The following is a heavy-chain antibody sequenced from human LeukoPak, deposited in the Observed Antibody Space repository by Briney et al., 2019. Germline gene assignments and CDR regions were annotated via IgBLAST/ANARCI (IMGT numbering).Heavy chain of an antibody. J-gene: IGHJ4*02. V-gene: IGHV3-23*01. CDR1: GFTFSSYG. D-gene: IGHD3-9*01. CDR3: AKDRSWNDILTGYYIYDFDF. Sequence: GGSLRLSCAASGFTFSSYGMGWVRQAPGKGLEWVSSISGGGETTYYADSVKGRFPISRDNSKNTLYLQMNSLRAEDTAVYYCAKDRSWNDILTGYYIYDFDFWGQGTLVTVSS. CDR2: ISGGGETT.